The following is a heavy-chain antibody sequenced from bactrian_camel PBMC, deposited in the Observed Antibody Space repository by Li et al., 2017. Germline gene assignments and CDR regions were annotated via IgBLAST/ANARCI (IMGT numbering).Heavy chain of an antibody. CDR2: YINTRSA. J-gene: IGHJ4*01. CDR3: AATDRSEGYCTGGYFGKYNY. Sequence: VQLVESGGGAVQAGGSLRLSCVASAPTYSINCMGWFRQAPGKQREEVAVAYINTRSAKYGDSVKGRFAISQDNAKNMVYLQMDSLKPEDTAMYYCAATDRSEGYCTGGYFGKYNYYGQGTQVTVS. V-gene: IGHV3S53*01. CDR1: APTYSINC. D-gene: IGHD2*01.